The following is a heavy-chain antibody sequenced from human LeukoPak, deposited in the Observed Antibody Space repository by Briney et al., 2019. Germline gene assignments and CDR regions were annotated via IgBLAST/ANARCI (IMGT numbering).Heavy chain of an antibody. Sequence: ASVKVSCKASGYTFTSYGISWVRQAPGQGLEWMGWISAYNGNTNYAQKLQGRVTMTTDTSTSTAYMELRSLRSDDTAVYYCARDESTYYDSSGYLDYWGQGTLVTASS. J-gene: IGHJ4*02. CDR1: GYTFTSYG. CDR2: ISAYNGNT. CDR3: ARDESTYYDSSGYLDY. V-gene: IGHV1-18*01. D-gene: IGHD3-22*01.